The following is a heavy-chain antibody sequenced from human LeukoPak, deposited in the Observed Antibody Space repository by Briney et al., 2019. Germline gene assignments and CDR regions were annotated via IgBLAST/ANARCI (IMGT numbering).Heavy chain of an antibody. Sequence: SETLSLTCTVSGGSISSSSYYWGWIRQPPGKGLEWIGSIYYSGSTYYNPSLQSRVTISVDTSKNQFSLKLSSVTAADTAVYYCARDSDYGDWNWFDPWGQGTLVTVSS. CDR3: ARDSDYGDWNWFDP. J-gene: IGHJ5*02. D-gene: IGHD4-17*01. V-gene: IGHV4-39*07. CDR2: IYYSGST. CDR1: GGSISSSSYY.